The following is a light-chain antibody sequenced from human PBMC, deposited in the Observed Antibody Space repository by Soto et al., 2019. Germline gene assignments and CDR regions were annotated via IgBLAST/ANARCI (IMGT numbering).Light chain of an antibody. CDR2: GAS. CDR3: QQFNAYPLT. CDR1: QGISDY. Sequence: IPLTQSPSFLSASVGDRVTISCRASQGISDYLAWYQQKPGKAPKLLIYGASTLQSWVPSRFSGSASGKEFALTISSLQPEDFATYFCQQFNAYPLTFGGGTKVEIK. V-gene: IGKV1-9*01. J-gene: IGKJ4*01.